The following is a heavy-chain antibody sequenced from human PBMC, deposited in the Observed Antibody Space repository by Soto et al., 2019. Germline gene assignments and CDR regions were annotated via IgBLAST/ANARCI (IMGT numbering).Heavy chain of an antibody. CDR1: GFTFSNCA. CDR2: ISGSGGST. D-gene: IGHD6-19*01. CDR3: AKPFNTGWTRPDY. J-gene: IGHJ4*02. V-gene: IGHV3-23*01. Sequence: EVQLLESRGGLVQPGGSLRLSCAASGFTFSNCAMTWVRQAPGKGLEWVSAISGSGGSTYYAGSVKGRFTISRDNSKNTLYLQMNSLRAEDTAVYYCAKPFNTGWTRPDYWGQGTLVTVSS.